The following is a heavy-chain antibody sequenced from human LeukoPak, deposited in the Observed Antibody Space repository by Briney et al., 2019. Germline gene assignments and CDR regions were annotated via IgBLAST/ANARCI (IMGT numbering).Heavy chain of an antibody. Sequence: GESLKISCKGSGYGFTSYWIGWVRQMPGKGLEWMGIIYPGDSDTRYSPSFQGQVTISADKSISTAYLQWSSLKASDTAMYYCARMAEGWLQLGYFQHWGQGTLVTVSS. CDR2: IYPGDSDT. V-gene: IGHV5-51*01. CDR3: ARMAEGWLQLGYFQH. CDR1: GYGFTSYW. D-gene: IGHD5-24*01. J-gene: IGHJ1*01.